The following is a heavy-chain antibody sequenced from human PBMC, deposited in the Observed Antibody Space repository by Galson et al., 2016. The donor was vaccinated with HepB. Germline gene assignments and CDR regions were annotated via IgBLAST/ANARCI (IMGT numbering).Heavy chain of an antibody. CDR1: GFTFKWHA. CDR3: AKVSAGEISDY. V-gene: IGHV3-23*01. J-gene: IGHJ4*02. D-gene: IGHD5-24*01. Sequence: SLRLSCAASGFTFKWHAMSWVRQAPGKGLEWVSSLSDSGGSTYYADSVKGRFTISRDNSKTTVYLQMNSLRAEDTAVYYCAKVSAGEISDYWGQGTMVTVSS. CDR2: LSDSGGST.